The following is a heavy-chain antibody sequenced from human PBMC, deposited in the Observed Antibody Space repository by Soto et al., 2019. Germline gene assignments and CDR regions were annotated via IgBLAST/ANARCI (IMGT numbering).Heavy chain of an antibody. CDR1: GGTFSTYA. D-gene: IGHD5-18*01. V-gene: IGHV1-69*13. CDR3: SSVEVDTAIVTEDDYYGMDV. Sequence: GASVKVSCTASGGTFSTYASSWVRQAPGKGLEWMGGIIPIFGTANYAQKFQGRVTITADDSTSTAYMELSSLRSEETAVYSCSSVEVDTAIVTEDDYYGMDVCGQGSTVSVSS. J-gene: IGHJ6*02. CDR2: IIPIFGTA.